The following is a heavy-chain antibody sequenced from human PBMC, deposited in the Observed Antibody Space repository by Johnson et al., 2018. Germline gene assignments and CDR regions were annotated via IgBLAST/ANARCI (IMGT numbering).Heavy chain of an antibody. V-gene: IGHV3-23*01. J-gene: IGHJ6*03. CDR3: AKMSGSDWYYYNYYYVAV. Sequence: VQLQESGGGLVQPGGSLRLSCAASGFTFSSYAMSWLRQAPGKGLQWVSSISYSAGSTYYADSVKGRFTIPRDNSKNTVYLQMNSLRAEGTALYYCAKMSGSDWYYYNYYYVAVWGKGTTVTVSS. D-gene: IGHD3-9*01. CDR2: ISYSAGST. CDR1: GFTFSSYA.